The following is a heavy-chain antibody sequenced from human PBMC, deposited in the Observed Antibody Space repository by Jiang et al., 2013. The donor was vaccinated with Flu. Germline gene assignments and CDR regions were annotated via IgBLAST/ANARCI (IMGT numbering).Heavy chain of an antibody. Sequence: GAEVKKPGASVKVSCKASGYTFDSFGISWVRQAPGQGLEWMGWVSTFTGKTEYAENFKGRVSLTTDTVSTTAYMDLASLRSDDTAVYFCTRVGVSNYHSRSGSYPPRPGDYWGQGTLVTVSS. CDR2: VSTFTGKT. D-gene: IGHD3-22*01. V-gene: IGHV1-18*01. CDR3: TRVGVSNYHSRSGSYPPRPGDY. CDR1: GYTFDSFG. J-gene: IGHJ4*02.